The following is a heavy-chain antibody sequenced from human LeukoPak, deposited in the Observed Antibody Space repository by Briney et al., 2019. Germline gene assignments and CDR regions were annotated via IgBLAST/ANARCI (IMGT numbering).Heavy chain of an antibody. CDR2: IYSGGST. J-gene: IGHJ4*02. Sequence: GGSLRLSCAASGFTVSSNYMSWVRQAPGKGLEWVSVIYSGGSTYYADSVKGRFTISRDNSQNTLYLQMNSLRAEDTAVYYCARVYYGDYGFDYWGQGTLVTVSS. CDR3: ARVYYGDYGFDY. V-gene: IGHV3-66*01. CDR1: GFTVSSNY. D-gene: IGHD4-17*01.